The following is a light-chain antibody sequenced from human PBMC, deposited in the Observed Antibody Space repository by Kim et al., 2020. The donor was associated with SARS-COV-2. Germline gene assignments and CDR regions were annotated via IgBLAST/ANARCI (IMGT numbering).Light chain of an antibody. Sequence: GQRDPRSCAGGSSNVGKNYVYWYQQLPGTAPKLLTPTKTQRPSGVPDRFSGAKCGTSASLAISGLRSEDEADYYCAAWDSSLSAYVFGTGTKVTVL. J-gene: IGLJ1*01. CDR1: SSNVGKNY. V-gene: IGLV1-47*01. CDR3: AAWDSSLSAYV. CDR2: TKT.